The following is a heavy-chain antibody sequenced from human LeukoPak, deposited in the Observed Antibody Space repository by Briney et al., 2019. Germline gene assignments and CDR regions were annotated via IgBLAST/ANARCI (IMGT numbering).Heavy chain of an antibody. CDR3: AKDRSRGMIVVVIGDY. D-gene: IGHD3-22*01. J-gene: IGHJ4*02. CDR1: GFTFSSYA. Sequence: GGSLRLSCAASGFTFSSYAMHWVRQAPGKGLEWVSAISGSGGSTYYADSVKGRFTISRDNSKNTLYLQMNSLRAEDTAVYYCAKDRSRGMIVVVIGDYWGQGTLVTVSS. V-gene: IGHV3-23*01. CDR2: ISGSGGST.